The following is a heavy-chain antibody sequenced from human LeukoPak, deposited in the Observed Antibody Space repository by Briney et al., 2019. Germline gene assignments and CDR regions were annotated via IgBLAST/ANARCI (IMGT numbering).Heavy chain of an antibody. J-gene: IGHJ4*02. CDR1: GFTFDDYT. D-gene: IGHD1-1*01. Sequence: GGSLRLSCAASGFTFDDYTMHWVRQAPGKGLEWVSLISWDGGSTYYADSVKGRFTISRDNSKNSLYLQMNSLRTEDTALYYCATTGTTSGYWGQGTLVTVSS. CDR2: ISWDGGST. CDR3: ATTGTTSGY. V-gene: IGHV3-43*01.